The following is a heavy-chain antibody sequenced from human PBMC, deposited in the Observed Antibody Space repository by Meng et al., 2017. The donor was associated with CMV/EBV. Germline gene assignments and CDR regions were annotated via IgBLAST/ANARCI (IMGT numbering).Heavy chain of an antibody. CDR2: ISYDGSNK. D-gene: IGHD1-1*01. CDR3: AREGAGTIYGMDV. J-gene: IGHJ6*02. Sequence: GESLKISCAASGFTFSSYAMHWVRQAPGKGLEWVAVISYDGSNKYYADSVKGRFTISRDNSKNTLYLQMNSLRAEDTAVYYCAREGAGTIYGMDVWGQGITVTVSS. V-gene: IGHV3-30*04. CDR1: GFTFSSYA.